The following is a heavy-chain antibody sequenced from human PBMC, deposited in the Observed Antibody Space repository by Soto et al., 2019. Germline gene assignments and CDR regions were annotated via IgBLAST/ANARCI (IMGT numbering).Heavy chain of an antibody. Sequence: QVQLQESGPGLVKPSQTLSLTCTVSGGSISSGGYYWSWIRQHPGKGLEWIGYIYYSGSTYYNPSLKSRVTISVDTSKNQFSLKLSSVTAADTAVYYCAREGRASSGYYLYYYYGMDGWGQGTTVTVSS. CDR2: IYYSGST. CDR1: GGSISSGGYY. V-gene: IGHV4-31*03. J-gene: IGHJ6*02. D-gene: IGHD3-22*01. CDR3: AREGRASSGYYLYYYYGMDG.